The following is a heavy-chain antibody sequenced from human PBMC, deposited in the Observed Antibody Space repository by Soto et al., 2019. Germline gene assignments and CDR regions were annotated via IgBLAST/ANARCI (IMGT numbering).Heavy chain of an antibody. J-gene: IGHJ6*02. D-gene: IGHD6-19*01. Sequence: PGGSLRLSCAASGFTFSSYGMHWVRQAPGKGLEWVAVISYDGRNTYYADAVKGRFTISRDNSKNTLYLQMSSLRAEDTAVYYCVKDGSSGWPYFYDMDVWGQGTRVTSP. CDR2: ISYDGRNT. V-gene: IGHV3-30*18. CDR1: GFTFSSYG. CDR3: VKDGSSGWPYFYDMDV.